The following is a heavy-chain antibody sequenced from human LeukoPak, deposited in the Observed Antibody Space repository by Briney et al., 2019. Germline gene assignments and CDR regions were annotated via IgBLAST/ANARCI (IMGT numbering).Heavy chain of an antibody. J-gene: IGHJ4*02. CDR2: MNPNSGNT. Sequence: ASVKVSCKASGYTFTSYEINWARQATGQGLEWMGWMNPNSGNTGYAQKFQGRVTMTRNTSISTAYMELSSLRSEDTAVYYCARGREKPHPFDYWGQGTLVTVSS. V-gene: IGHV1-8*01. CDR3: ARGREKPHPFDY. CDR1: GYTFTSYE.